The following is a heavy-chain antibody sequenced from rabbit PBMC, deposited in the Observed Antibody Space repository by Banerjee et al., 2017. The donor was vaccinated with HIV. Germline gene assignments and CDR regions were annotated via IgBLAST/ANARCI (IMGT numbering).Heavy chain of an antibody. J-gene: IGHJ4*01. V-gene: IGHV1S45*01. D-gene: IGHD8-1*01. CDR2: IYTGSSGST. CDR3: ARSSGTSYYNPYYFNL. Sequence: QEQLVESGGGLVQPEGSLTLTCTASGFSFSSSYYMCWVRQAPGKGLEWIACIYTGSSGSTYYASWAKGRFTISKTSSTTVTLQMTSLTAADTATYFCARSSGTSYYNPYYFNLWGPGTLVTVS. CDR1: GFSFSSSYY.